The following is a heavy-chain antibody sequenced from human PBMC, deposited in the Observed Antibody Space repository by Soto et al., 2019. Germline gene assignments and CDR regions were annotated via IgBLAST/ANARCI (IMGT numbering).Heavy chain of an antibody. D-gene: IGHD6-6*01. Sequence: PSETLSLTCTVSGGSISSYYWSWIRQPPGKGLEWIGYIYYSGSTNYNPSLKSRVTISVDTSKNQFSLKLSSVTAADTAVHYCAREGSVGAFDIWGQGTMVTVSS. J-gene: IGHJ3*02. CDR1: GGSISSYY. CDR2: IYYSGST. V-gene: IGHV4-59*01. CDR3: AREGSVGAFDI.